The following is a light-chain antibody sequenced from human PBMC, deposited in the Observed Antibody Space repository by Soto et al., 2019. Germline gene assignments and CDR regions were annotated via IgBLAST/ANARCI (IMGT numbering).Light chain of an antibody. CDR2: DAS. Sequence: IVLTQSPATLSVSPGERATLSCRASQNVNYNLAWYQQKPGQAPSLLIHDASIRATAVPARFSGSGSGTEFTLTISSLQSEDFAVYYCQQYNNWPRTFGQGTKVDIK. V-gene: IGKV3-15*01. J-gene: IGKJ1*01. CDR1: QNVNYN. CDR3: QQYNNWPRT.